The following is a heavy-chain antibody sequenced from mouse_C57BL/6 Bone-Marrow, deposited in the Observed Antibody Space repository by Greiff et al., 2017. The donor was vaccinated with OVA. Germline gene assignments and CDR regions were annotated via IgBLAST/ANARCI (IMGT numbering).Heavy chain of an antibody. CDR2: IISGGDYI. J-gene: IGHJ3*01. V-gene: IGHV5-9-1*02. D-gene: IGHD1-1*01. Sequence: EVNVVESGEGLVKPGGSLKLSCAASGFTFSSYAMSWVRQTPEKRLEWVAYIISGGDYIYYADTLKGRFPISRDNARNTLYLQMSSLKSEDTAMYYCTRVGGSSLGWFAYWGQGTLVTVSA. CDR1: GFTFSSYA. CDR3: TRVGGSSLGWFAY.